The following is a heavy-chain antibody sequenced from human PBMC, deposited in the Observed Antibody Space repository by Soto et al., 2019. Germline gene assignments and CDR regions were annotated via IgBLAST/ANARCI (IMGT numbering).Heavy chain of an antibody. V-gene: IGHV3-74*01. Sequence: GALRRSYAAPGFTVSSSRRHPVRQAPGKGLVWVSRINSDGSSTSYADSVKGRFTISRDNAKNTLYLQMNSLRAEDTAVYYCARPEDEYSSGWSDYWGQGTLVTVSS. D-gene: IGHD6-19*01. CDR2: INSDGSST. CDR1: GFTVSSSR. CDR3: ARPEDEYSSGWSDY. J-gene: IGHJ4*02.